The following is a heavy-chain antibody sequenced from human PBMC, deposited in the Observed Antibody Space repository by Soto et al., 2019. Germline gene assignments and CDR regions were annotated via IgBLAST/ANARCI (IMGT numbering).Heavy chain of an antibody. J-gene: IGHJ5*02. CDR1: GGSISSGGYY. V-gene: IGHV4-31*03. CDR3: ARDASSSWFDP. CDR2: IYYSGST. D-gene: IGHD1-7*01. Sequence: SETLSLTCTVSGGSISSGGYYWSWIRQHPGKGLEWIGYIYYSGSTYYNPSLKSRVTISVDTSKNQFSLKLSSVTAADTAVYYCARDASSSWFDPWGQGTLVTVS.